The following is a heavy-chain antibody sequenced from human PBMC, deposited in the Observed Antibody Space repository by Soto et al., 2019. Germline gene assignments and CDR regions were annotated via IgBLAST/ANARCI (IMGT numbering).Heavy chain of an antibody. Sequence: LSLTCTVSGGSISSYYWSWIRQPPGKGLEWIGYIYYSGSTNYNPSLKSRVTISVDTSKNQFSLKLSSVTAADTAVYYCARGPPLDYWGQGTLVTVSS. J-gene: IGHJ4*02. CDR3: ARGPPLDY. CDR2: IYYSGST. CDR1: GGSISSYY. V-gene: IGHV4-59*01.